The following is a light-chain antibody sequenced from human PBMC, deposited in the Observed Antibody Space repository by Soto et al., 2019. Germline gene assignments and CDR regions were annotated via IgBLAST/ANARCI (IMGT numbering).Light chain of an antibody. V-gene: IGKV1-5*01. Sequence: DIQMTQSPSTLSASVGDIVTITCRASQSISSWLAWYQQKPGKAPKLLIYDASSLESGVPSRFSGSGSGTEFTLTISSLQPDDFATYYCQQYNSYSHWKFGQGTKVDIK. CDR1: QSISSW. J-gene: IGKJ1*01. CDR2: DAS. CDR3: QQYNSYSHWK.